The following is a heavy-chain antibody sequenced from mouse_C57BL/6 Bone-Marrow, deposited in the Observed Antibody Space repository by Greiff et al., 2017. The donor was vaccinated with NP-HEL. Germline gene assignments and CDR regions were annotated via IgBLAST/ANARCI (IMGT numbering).Heavy chain of an antibody. CDR1: GYTFTSYL. V-gene: IGHV1-72*01. CDR3: ARYYYGSSSFDY. D-gene: IGHD1-1*01. J-gene: IGHJ2*01. CDR2: IDPNSGGT. Sequence: QVQLQQPAAELVKPGASVKLSCKASGYTFTSYLMLWVKQRPGRGLEGIGRIDPNSGGTKYNEKFKSKATLTVDKPSSTAYMQLNSLTSEDSAVYYCARYYYGSSSFDYWGQGTTLTVSS.